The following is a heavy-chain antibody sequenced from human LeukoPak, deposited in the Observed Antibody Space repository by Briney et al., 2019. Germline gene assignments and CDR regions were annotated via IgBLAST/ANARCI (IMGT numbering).Heavy chain of an antibody. CDR3: ARGTWVSDRTFDT. J-gene: IGHJ3*02. CDR2: ISGTSSII. D-gene: IGHD1-14*01. V-gene: IGHV3-48*02. CDR1: GFTFSTYS. Sequence: WRSLRLSCAASGFTFSTYSMNWVRQAPGKGLEWVSYISGTSSIIYYEDSVKGRFTISRDNAKNSLYLQMNSLRDEDTAVYYCARGTWVSDRTFDTWGQGTVPTVSS.